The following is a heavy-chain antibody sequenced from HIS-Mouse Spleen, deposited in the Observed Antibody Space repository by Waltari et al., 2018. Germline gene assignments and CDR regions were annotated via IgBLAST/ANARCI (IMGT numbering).Heavy chain of an antibody. J-gene: IGHJ2*01. D-gene: IGHD6-13*01. CDR2: IYYRWST. CDR1: GGPISSRTYS. Sequence: QLQLQESGPGLVKPSETLSLPCTVPGGPISSRTYSWGWVRQPPGKGLEWIGSIYYRWSTYYNPSLKSRVTISVDTSKNQFSLKLSSVTAADTAVYYCAREIPYSSSWYDWYFDLWGRGTLVTVSS. CDR3: AREIPYSSSWYDWYFDL. V-gene: IGHV4-39*07.